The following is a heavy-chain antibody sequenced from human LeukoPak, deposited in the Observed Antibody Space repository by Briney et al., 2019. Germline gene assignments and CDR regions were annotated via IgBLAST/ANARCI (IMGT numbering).Heavy chain of an antibody. V-gene: IGHV4-59*08. J-gene: IGHJ4*02. CDR2: IYSTGST. Sequence: PSETLSLTCTVSGGSISRYYWSWIRQPPGKGLEWIGYIYSTGSTNSNPSPKSRVTISVDTSRNQFSLRLTSVTAADTAVYYCARHESAVGALFYWGQGTLVTVSS. D-gene: IGHD1-26*01. CDR3: ARHESAVGALFY. CDR1: GGSISRYY.